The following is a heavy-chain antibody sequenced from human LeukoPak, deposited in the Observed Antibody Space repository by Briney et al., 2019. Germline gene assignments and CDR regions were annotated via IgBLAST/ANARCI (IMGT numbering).Heavy chain of an antibody. CDR1: GFTFSNYA. CDR2: VSGSGAIA. CDR3: AKDRSIGTYYTFDS. J-gene: IGHJ4*02. V-gene: IGHV3-23*01. D-gene: IGHD1-26*01. Sequence: GGSLRLSCAASGFTFSNYAMSWVRQAPGKGLEWVSAVSGSGAIAYYTDSVKGRFTISRDNSKNALYLQMSSLTAKDTAVYYCAKDRSIGTYYTFDSWGQGTLVTVSS.